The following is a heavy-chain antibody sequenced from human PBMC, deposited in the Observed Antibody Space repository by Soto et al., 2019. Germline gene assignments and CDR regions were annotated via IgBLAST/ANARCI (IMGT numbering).Heavy chain of an antibody. V-gene: IGHV1-69*13. J-gene: IGHJ6*02. Sequence: SVKVSCKASGGTFSSYVISWVRQAPGQGLEWMGGIIPIFGTANYAQKFQGRVTITADESTSTAYMELSSLRSEDTAVYYCARDAFRSGGSCYSVGCYYGMDVWGQGTTVTVSS. CDR3: ARDAFRSGGSCYSVGCYYGMDV. CDR2: IIPIFGTA. D-gene: IGHD2-15*01. CDR1: GGTFSSYV.